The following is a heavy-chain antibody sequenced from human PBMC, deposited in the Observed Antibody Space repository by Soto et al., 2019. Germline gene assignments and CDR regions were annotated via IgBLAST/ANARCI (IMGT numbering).Heavy chain of an antibody. CDR3: ARGNDYGYYVDY. CDR1: GYTFTRYG. J-gene: IGHJ4*02. D-gene: IGHD4-17*01. Sequence: ASVMVSCLPSGYTFTRYGISWVRQAPGQGLEWMGWISAYNGNTNYAQKLQGRVTMTTDTSTSTAYMELRSLRSDHTFVYYCARGNDYGYYVDYWGQGTLVTVSS. V-gene: IGHV1-18*01. CDR2: ISAYNGNT.